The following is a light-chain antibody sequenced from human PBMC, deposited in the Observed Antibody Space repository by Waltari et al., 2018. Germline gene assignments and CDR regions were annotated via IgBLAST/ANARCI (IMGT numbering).Light chain of an antibody. V-gene: IGLV2-14*03. CDR3: SSDSRTSTLVV. CDR2: DVS. Sequence: QSALTQPASVSGSPGQSITFSCTGDSSDVGGYNYVSWYQQQPGKAPRLMIYDVSIRPSGRPNRCSCAKSGNTASLTISGHQADDEADYYCSSDSRTSTLVVFGGGTKLAVL. J-gene: IGLJ2*01. CDR1: SSDVGGYNY.